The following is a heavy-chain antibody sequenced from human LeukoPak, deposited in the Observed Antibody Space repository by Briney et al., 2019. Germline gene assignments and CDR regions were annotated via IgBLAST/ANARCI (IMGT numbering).Heavy chain of an antibody. Sequence: GRSLRLSRAASGFTFSSYGMHWVRQAPGKGLEWVAVISYDGSNKYYADSVKGRFTISRDNSKNTLYLQMNSLRAEDTAVYYCATDITATNRQNWGQGTLVTVSS. CDR1: GFTFSSYG. J-gene: IGHJ4*02. CDR2: ISYDGSNK. CDR3: ATDITATNRQN. D-gene: IGHD3-16*01. V-gene: IGHV3-30*03.